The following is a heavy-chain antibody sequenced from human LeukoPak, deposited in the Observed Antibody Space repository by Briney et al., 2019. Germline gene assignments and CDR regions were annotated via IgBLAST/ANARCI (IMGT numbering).Heavy chain of an antibody. CDR1: GYSFTSYG. V-gene: IGHV1-18*01. D-gene: IGHD1-26*01. Sequence: GASVKVSCKASGYSFTSYGISWVRQAPGQRLDWMGWIVPSNGYTTYAQKFQGRVTMTTDTSTSTAYMELRSLRSDDTAVYHCAIPTGCGSYCFGHWGQGTLVTVSS. CDR3: AIPTGCGSYCFGH. CDR2: IVPSNGYT. J-gene: IGHJ4*02.